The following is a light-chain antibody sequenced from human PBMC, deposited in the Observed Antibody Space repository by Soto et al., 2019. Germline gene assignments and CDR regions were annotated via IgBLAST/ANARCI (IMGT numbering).Light chain of an antibody. J-gene: IGKJ1*01. Sequence: EIGLTQSPGTLSLSPGERATLSCRASQTFSSIYLAWYQQKPGQAPRLLIYGACSRATGIPDRFSRSGSGTDFTLTISRLEPEDFAVYYCHQYVSWTFGQGTKVEIK. CDR2: GAC. CDR3: HQYVSWT. CDR1: QTFSSIY. V-gene: IGKV3-20*01.